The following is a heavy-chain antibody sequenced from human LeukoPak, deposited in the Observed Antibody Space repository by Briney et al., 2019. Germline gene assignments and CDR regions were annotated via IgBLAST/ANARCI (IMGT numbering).Heavy chain of an antibody. CDR2: ISSSSSTI. CDR3: ARDQDYGDYFRSEYYYYGMDV. D-gene: IGHD4-17*01. Sequence: GSLRLSCAASGFTFSSYSMNWVRQAPGKGLEWVSYISSSSSTIYYADSVKGRFTISRDNAKNSLYLQMNSLRAEDTAVYYCARDQDYGDYFRSEYYYYGMDVWGQGTTVTVPS. CDR1: GFTFSSYS. V-gene: IGHV3-48*04. J-gene: IGHJ6*02.